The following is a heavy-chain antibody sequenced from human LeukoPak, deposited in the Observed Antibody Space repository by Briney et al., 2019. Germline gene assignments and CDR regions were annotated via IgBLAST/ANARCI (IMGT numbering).Heavy chain of an antibody. CDR3: TRDRSTYSSSWYLDY. Sequence: GGSLRLSCAASGFTFSSYSMNWVRQAPGKGLEWVSSISSSSNYIYYADSVKGRFTISRDNAKNSLYLQMSSLRAEDTAVYYCTRDRSTYSSSWYLDYWGQGTLVTVSS. CDR1: GFTFSSYS. CDR2: ISSSSNYI. V-gene: IGHV3-21*01. D-gene: IGHD6-13*01. J-gene: IGHJ4*02.